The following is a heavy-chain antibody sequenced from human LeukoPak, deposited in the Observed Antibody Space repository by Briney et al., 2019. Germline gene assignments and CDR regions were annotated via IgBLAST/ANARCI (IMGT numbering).Heavy chain of an antibody. J-gene: IGHJ5*01. CDR2: ISGSGGST. CDR1: GFTFSSYA. V-gene: IGHV3-23*01. CDR3: AKDRPNFHENSGHYYRRDGDS. D-gene: IGHD3-22*01. Sequence: GGSLRLSCAASGFTFSSYAMSWVRQAPGKGLEWVSAISGSGGSTYYADSAKGRFTISRDNSKNVLYLRMNSLTAEDTAIYYCAKDRPNFHENSGHYYRRDGDSWGQGTLVTVSS.